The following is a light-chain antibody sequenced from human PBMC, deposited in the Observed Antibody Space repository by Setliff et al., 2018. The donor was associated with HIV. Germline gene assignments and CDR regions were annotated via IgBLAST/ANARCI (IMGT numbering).Light chain of an antibody. CDR2: EVS. CDR3: SSYTSSSTLV. V-gene: IGLV2-14*01. CDR1: SSDVGGYPY. Sequence: QSVLTQPASVSGSPGQSVTTSCTGTSSDVGGYPYVSWYQQYPGKVPKLMIYEVSNRPSGVSNRFSGSKSANMASLTISGLQAEDEADYYCSSYTSSSTLVFGTGTKVTVL. J-gene: IGLJ1*01.